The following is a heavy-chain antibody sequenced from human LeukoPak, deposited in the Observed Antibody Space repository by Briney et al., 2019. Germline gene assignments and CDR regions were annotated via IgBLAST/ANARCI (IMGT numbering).Heavy chain of an antibody. D-gene: IGHD3-3*01. CDR2: IYYRGST. Sequence: SETLSLTCTVSGGSISSYYWSWIRQPPGRGLEWIGYIYYRGSTNYNPSLKSGVTISVDTSKNQFSLKLSSVTAADTAVYYCARGYYDFWSGYYPGWYFDLWGRGTLVTVSS. CDR3: ARGYYDFWSGYYPGWYFDL. V-gene: IGHV4-59*01. J-gene: IGHJ2*01. CDR1: GGSISSYY.